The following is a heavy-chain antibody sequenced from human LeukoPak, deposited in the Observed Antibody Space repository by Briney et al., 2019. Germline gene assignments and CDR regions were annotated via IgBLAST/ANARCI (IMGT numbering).Heavy chain of an antibody. J-gene: IGHJ4*02. D-gene: IGHD1-26*01. CDR1: GFTFSSYA. CDR3: AISGGYWAWDH. CDR2: ISGNGGST. Sequence: GGSLRLSCAASGFTFSSYAMSWVRQAPGKGLEWVSGISGNGGSTYYAASVKGRFTISRDNSKNTLYLQMNSLRAEDPAVYYCAISGGYWAWDHWGQGTLVTVSS. V-gene: IGHV3-23*01.